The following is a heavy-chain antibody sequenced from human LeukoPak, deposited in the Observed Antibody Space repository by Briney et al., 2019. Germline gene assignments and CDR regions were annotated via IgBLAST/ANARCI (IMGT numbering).Heavy chain of an antibody. D-gene: IGHD3-3*01. J-gene: IGHJ5*02. CDR3: ARTDVRITIFGVVNLFDP. CDR1: GGSISSYY. Sequence: SETLSLTCTVSGGSISSYYWSWIRQPAGKGLEWIGRIYTSGSTNYNPSLKSRVTMSVDTSKNQFSLELSSVTAADTAVYYCARTDVRITIFGVVNLFDPWGQGTLVTVSS. CDR2: IYTSGST. V-gene: IGHV4-4*07.